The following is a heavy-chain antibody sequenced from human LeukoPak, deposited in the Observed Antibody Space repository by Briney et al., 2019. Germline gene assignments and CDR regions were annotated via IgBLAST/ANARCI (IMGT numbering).Heavy chain of an antibody. V-gene: IGHV3-30*18. J-gene: IGHJ4*02. Sequence: GRSLRLSCAASGFTFSSYGMHWVRQAPGKGLEWVAVISYDGSNKYYADSVKGRFTISRDNSKNTLYLQMNSLRAEDTAVYYCAKDHLDYDILTGLDYWGRGTLVTVSS. CDR1: GFTFSSYG. CDR3: AKDHLDYDILTGLDY. CDR2: ISYDGSNK. D-gene: IGHD3-9*01.